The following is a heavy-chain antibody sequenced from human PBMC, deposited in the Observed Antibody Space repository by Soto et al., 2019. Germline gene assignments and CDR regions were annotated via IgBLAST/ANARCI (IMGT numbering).Heavy chain of an antibody. CDR1: GDSIISSDFY. D-gene: IGHD3-3*02. CDR2: IFYLGSS. CDR3: ARHSLALRKNNWFDH. Sequence: LSLTCTVSGDSIISSDFYWGWVRQPPGKGLEWIGSIFYLGSSYYNPSLKSRVTMSVDTSKNQFSLRLKSVTAADTALYFCARHSLALRKNNWFDHWGQGIMVTVSS. J-gene: IGHJ5*02. V-gene: IGHV4-39*01.